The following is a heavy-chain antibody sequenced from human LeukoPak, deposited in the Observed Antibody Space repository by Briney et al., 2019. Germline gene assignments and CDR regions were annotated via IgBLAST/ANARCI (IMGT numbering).Heavy chain of an antibody. CDR1: GGTFSSYA. J-gene: IGHJ5*02. V-gene: IGHV1-69*04. CDR3: ARELSGYYSWFDP. Sequence: VASVKVSCKASGGTFSSYAISWVRQAPGQGLEWMGRIIPILGIANYAQKFQGRVTITADKSTSTAYMELSSLRSEDTAVYYCARELSGYYSWFDPWGQGTLVTVSS. CDR2: IIPILGIA. D-gene: IGHD3-3*01.